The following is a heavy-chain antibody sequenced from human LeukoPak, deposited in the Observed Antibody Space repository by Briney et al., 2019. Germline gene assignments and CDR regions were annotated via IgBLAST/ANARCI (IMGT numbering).Heavy chain of an antibody. J-gene: IGHJ6*02. Sequence: PGGSLRLSCAASVVTFSSYSMNCVRQAPGRGVEWLSYISTSSDTIYYADSVKGRFTISRDNAKNSLYLQMNSLRDEDTAVNYCARDEAVAGTDYYYYGTAVWGQGTTVTVSS. D-gene: IGHD6-19*01. CDR2: ISTSSDTI. CDR3: ARDEAVAGTDYYYYGTAV. CDR1: VVTFSSYS. V-gene: IGHV3-48*02.